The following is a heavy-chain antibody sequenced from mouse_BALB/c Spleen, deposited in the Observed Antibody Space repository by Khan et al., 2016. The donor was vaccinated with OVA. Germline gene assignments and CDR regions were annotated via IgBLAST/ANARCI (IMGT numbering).Heavy chain of an antibody. Sequence: EVQLQESGGDLVKPGGSLKLSCAASGFTFSTYGMSWVRQTPDKRLEWVATISSGGHYTYYPDSVKGRFTISRDNAKSTLYLQMSSLKSEDTAIYYCARLAYYYNREGFAYWGQGTLVTVSA. D-gene: IGHD1-1*01. J-gene: IGHJ3*01. CDR2: ISSGGHYT. CDR3: ARLAYYYNREGFAY. V-gene: IGHV5-6*01. CDR1: GFTFSTYG.